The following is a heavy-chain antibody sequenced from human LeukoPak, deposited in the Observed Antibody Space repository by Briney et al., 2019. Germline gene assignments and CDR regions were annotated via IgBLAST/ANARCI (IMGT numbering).Heavy chain of an antibody. V-gene: IGHV4-34*01. CDR3: ARAAGGRQEDY. CDR2: INHSGST. Sequence: PSETLSLTCAVYGGSFSGNYWSWIGNPPGKGREWIGEINHSGSTNYNPSLKSRVTISVDTSKNQFSLKLSSVTAADTAVYYCARAAGGRQEDYWGQGTLVTVSS. CDR1: GGSFSGNY. D-gene: IGHD3-10*01. J-gene: IGHJ4*02.